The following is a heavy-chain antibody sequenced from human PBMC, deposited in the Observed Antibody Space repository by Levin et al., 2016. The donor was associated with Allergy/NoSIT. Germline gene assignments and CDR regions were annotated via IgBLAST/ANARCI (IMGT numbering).Heavy chain of an antibody. CDR2: IYYSGST. CDR3: ARGLRPRTPAGPFDY. J-gene: IGHJ4*02. V-gene: IGHV4-30-4*01. D-gene: IGHD2-2*01. Sequence: WIRQPPGKGLEWIGYIYYSGSTYYNPSLKSRVTISVDTSKNQFSLKLSSVTAADTAVYYCARGLRPRTPAGPFDYWGQGTLVTVSS.